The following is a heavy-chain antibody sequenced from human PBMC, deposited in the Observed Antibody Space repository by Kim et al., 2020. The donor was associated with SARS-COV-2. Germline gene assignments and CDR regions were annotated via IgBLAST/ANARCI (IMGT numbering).Heavy chain of an antibody. D-gene: IGHD3-16*02. V-gene: IGHV3-21*01. CDR1: GFSFHSFT. J-gene: IGHJ4*02. Sequence: GGSLRLSCAASGFSFHSFTMNWIRQAPGKGLEWVSAITNTGDDEYYADSVKGRFTISRDNANNSLYLQMASLRPEDTAVYYCLSGPPFDSWGQGVLVTVS. CDR3: LSGPPFDS. CDR2: ITNTGDDE.